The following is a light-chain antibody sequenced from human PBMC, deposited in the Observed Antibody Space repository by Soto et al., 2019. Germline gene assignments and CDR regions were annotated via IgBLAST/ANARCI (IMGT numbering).Light chain of an antibody. CDR3: TSDSSITTRDG. J-gene: IGLJ1*01. CDR2: EIT. Sequence: QSAVTHPASVSGSPGQSSSICCPGTSRDVVAEGYVTWYEVNPGKAPQLIIYEITNPPSRISSRFSGTTSGYTASLTISRTQPENAAHYYCTSDSSITTRDGFGSGPKVTV. V-gene: IGLV2-14*01. CDR1: SRDVVAEGY.